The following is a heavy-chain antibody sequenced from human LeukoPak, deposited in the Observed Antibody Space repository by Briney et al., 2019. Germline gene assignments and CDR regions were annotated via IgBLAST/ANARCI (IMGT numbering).Heavy chain of an antibody. CDR3: ARGRDIVVVPASFDY. D-gene: IGHD2-2*01. V-gene: IGHV1-46*01. J-gene: IGHJ4*02. CDR1: GYTFTSYY. CDR2: INPSGGST. Sequence: ASVTVSCKASGYTFTSYYMHWVRQAPGQGLEGMGIINPSGGSTSYAQKFQGRVTMTRDTSTSTVYMELSSLRSEDTAVYYCARGRDIVVVPASFDYWGQGTLVTVSS.